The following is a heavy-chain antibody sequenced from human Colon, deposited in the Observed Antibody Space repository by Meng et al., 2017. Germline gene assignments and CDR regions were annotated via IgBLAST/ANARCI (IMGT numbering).Heavy chain of an antibody. CDR3: ARGPTTYFDY. V-gene: IGHV4-30-4*01. CDR1: GGSISSGYYC. J-gene: IGHJ4*02. Sequence: QLLLQMSAPSLESAPNPTHPRYTVSGGSISSGYYCWMCSRQPPGKGLVWIGYNYYRGSTYYNPSLKSRVTISVDTSKNQCSLKLSSVTAADTAVYYCARGPTTYFDYWGQGTLVTVSS. CDR2: NYYRGST. D-gene: IGHD4-17*01.